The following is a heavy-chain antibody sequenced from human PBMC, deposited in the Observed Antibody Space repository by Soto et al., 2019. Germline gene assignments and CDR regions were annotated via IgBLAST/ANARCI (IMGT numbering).Heavy chain of an antibody. CDR1: GYTFTSYD. CDR3: ARPGSITIFGLFSLLHYSYYIDV. CDR2: MNPNSGNT. D-gene: IGHD3-3*01. J-gene: IGHJ6*03. Sequence: WASVKVSCKASGYTFTSYDINWVRQATGQGLEWMGWMNPNSGNTGYAQKFQGRVTMTRNTSISTAYMELSSLRCEDTAVYYCARPGSITIFGLFSLLHYSYYIDVRAKGLTVT. V-gene: IGHV1-8*01.